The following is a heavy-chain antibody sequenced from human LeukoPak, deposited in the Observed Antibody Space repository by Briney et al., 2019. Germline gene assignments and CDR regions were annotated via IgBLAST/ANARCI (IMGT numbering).Heavy chain of an antibody. CDR2: IYHSGST. CDR1: GGSISSGDYY. CDR3: ARVDSSIAARPVDY. Sequence: SQTLSLTCTVSGGSISSGDYYWSWIRQPPGKGLEWIGYIYHSGSTYYNPSLKSRVTISVDRSKNQFSLKLSSVTAADTAVYYCARVDSSIAARPVDYWGQGTLVTVSS. D-gene: IGHD6-6*01. V-gene: IGHV4-30-2*01. J-gene: IGHJ4*02.